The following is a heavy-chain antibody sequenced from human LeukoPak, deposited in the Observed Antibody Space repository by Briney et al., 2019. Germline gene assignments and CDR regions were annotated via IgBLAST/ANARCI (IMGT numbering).Heavy chain of an antibody. D-gene: IGHD3-22*01. CDR3: ARAQKKYYYDSSGYHSRDYFDY. V-gene: IGHV4-59*01. CDR1: GGSISSYH. J-gene: IGHJ4*02. CDR2: IYYSGST. Sequence: PSETLSLTCTVSGGSISSYHWSWIRQPPGKGLEWIGYIYYSGSTNYNPSLKSRVTISVDTSKNQFSLKLSSVTAADTAVYYCARAQKKYYYDSSGYHSRDYFDYWGQGTLVTVSS.